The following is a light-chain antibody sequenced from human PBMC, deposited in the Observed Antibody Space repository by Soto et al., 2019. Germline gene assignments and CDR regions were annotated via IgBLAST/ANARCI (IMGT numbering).Light chain of an antibody. J-gene: IGKJ4*01. CDR2: KTS. CDR1: RTIGTN. Sequence: IVMTQSPATVSVSPGESASLSCRASRTIGTNLGWYQQKPGQAPRLLISKTSTRATGVPARLSGGGSGTEFILTITSLQSEDIAVYYCQQYADWPLTFGGGTKVDIK. CDR3: QQYADWPLT. V-gene: IGKV3-15*01.